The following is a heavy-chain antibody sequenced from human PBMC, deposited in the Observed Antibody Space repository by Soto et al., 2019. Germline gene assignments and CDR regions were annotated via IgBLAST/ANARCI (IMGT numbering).Heavy chain of an antibody. Sequence: GASVKVSCKASGYTFTGYYMHWVRQAPGQGLEWMGWINPNSGGTNYAQKFQGWVTMPRDPSISTAYMELSRLRSDDTAVYYCARDRRTVISAAGTPHNCFAPWGQGTLVTVSS. CDR1: GYTFTGYY. V-gene: IGHV1-2*04. CDR2: INPNSGGT. J-gene: IGHJ5*02. CDR3: ARDRRTVISAAGTPHNCFAP. D-gene: IGHD6-13*01.